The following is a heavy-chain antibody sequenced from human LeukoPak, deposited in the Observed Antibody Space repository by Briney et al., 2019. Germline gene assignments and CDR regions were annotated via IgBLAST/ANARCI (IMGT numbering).Heavy chain of an antibody. CDR1: GCTLTELS. V-gene: IGHV1-24*01. CDR2: FDPEDGET. J-gene: IGHJ3*02. D-gene: IGHD2-15*01. CDR3: ATHQVVVAATRAFDI. Sequence: GASVKVSCKVSGCTLTELSMHWVRQAPGKGLEWMGGFDPEDGETIYAQKFQGRVTMTEDTSTDTAYMELSSLRSEDTAVYYCATHQVVVAATRAFDIWGQGTMVTVSS.